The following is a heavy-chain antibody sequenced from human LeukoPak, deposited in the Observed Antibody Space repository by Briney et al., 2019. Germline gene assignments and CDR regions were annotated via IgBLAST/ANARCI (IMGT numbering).Heavy chain of an antibody. Sequence: EASVKVSCKASGYTFSGYYMHWVRQAPGQGLEWMGWINPNSGGTNYAQKFQGRVTMTRDTSISTAYMELSRLRSDDTAVYYCARVSPVLRYFDWLGPTSWFDPWGQGTLVTVSS. J-gene: IGHJ5*02. CDR1: GYTFSGYY. D-gene: IGHD3-9*01. CDR3: ARVSPVLRYFDWLGPTSWFDP. CDR2: INPNSGGT. V-gene: IGHV1-2*02.